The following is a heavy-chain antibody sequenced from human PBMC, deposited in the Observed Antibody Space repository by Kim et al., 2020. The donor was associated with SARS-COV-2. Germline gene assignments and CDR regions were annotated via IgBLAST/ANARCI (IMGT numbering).Heavy chain of an antibody. CDR2: ISSSSSYI. CDR3: ARANGSWFDS. J-gene: IGHJ5*01. D-gene: IGHD1-26*01. V-gene: IGHV3-21*01. CDR1: GFTFSSYS. Sequence: GGSLRLSCAASGFTFSSYSMNWVRQAPGKGLEWVSSISSSSSYIDYADSVKGRFTISRDNAKNSLYLQMNSLRAEDTAVYYCARANGSWFDSWGQGTLVT.